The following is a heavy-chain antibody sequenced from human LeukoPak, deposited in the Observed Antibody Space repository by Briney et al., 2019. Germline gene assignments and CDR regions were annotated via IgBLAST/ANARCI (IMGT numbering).Heavy chain of an antibody. CDR1: GITFSGYY. Sequence: GGSLRLSCAASGITFSGYYMSWIRQAPGKGLEWVSYISSSGSTIYNADSVKGRFTISRDNAKNSLYLQMNSLRAEDTAVYYCARDRAQYCSSTSCQDWFDPWGQGTLVTVSS. J-gene: IGHJ5*02. V-gene: IGHV3-11*01. CDR3: ARDRAQYCSSTSCQDWFDP. CDR2: ISSSGSTI. D-gene: IGHD2-2*01.